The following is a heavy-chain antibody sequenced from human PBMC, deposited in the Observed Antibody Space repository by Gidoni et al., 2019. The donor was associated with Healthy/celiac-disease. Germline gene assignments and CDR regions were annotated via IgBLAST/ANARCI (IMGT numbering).Heavy chain of an antibody. J-gene: IGHJ4*02. Sequence: QLQLQESGSGLVKPSQTLSLTCAVSGGSITRGGYSWCWLRQPPGKGLEWIGYIYHSGSTDYIPSLKSRVTISVDRSKNQFSLKLSSVTAADTAVYYCARVTPLGYCSSTSCYMGGHFDYWGQGTLVTVSS. D-gene: IGHD2-2*02. V-gene: IGHV4-30-2*01. CDR2: IYHSGST. CDR3: ARVTPLGYCSSTSCYMGGHFDY. CDR1: GGSITRGGYS.